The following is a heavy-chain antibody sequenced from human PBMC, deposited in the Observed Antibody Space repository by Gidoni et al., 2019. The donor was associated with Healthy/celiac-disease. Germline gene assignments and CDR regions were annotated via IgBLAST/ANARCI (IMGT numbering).Heavy chain of an antibody. CDR3: TRDSLIWSAFDI. J-gene: IGHJ3*02. D-gene: IGHD2-21*01. CDR2: LRSKAYGGTT. V-gene: IGHV3-49*04. CDR1: GFTFGDYA. Sequence: EVQLVESGGGLVQPGRSLRLSCTASGFTFGDYAISWVRQDPGKGLEWVGFLRSKAYGGTTEYAASVKGRFTISRDDSKSIAYLQMNSLKTEDTAVYYCTRDSLIWSAFDIWGQGTMVTVSS.